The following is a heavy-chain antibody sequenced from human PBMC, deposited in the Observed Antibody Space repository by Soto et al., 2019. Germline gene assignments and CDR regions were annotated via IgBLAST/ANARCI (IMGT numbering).Heavy chain of an antibody. CDR2: IVVVSGNT. J-gene: IGHJ4*02. V-gene: IGHV1-58*01. CDR3: AADYYDTNGYYYDY. D-gene: IGHD3-22*01. Sequence: SVKVSCKASGFTFISSAVQWVRQARGQRLEWIGWIVVVSGNTNYAEKFQERVTITRDMSTSTAYMELSSLRSEDTAVYYCAADYYDTNGYYYDYWGQGTLVTVSS. CDR1: GFTFISSA.